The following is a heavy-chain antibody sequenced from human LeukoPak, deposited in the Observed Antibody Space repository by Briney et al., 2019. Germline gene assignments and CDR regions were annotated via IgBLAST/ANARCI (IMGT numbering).Heavy chain of an antibody. CDR3: TLYRELLRNY. D-gene: IGHD1-26*01. CDR2: IKSKTDGRTT. CDR1: GFTFSDYY. J-gene: IGHJ4*02. Sequence: GGSLRLSCAASGFTFSDYYMSWVRQAPGKGLEWVGRIKSKTDGRTTDYAAPVKGRFTISRDDSKNTLYLQMNSLKTEDTAVYYCTLYRELLRNYWGQGTLVTVSS. V-gene: IGHV3-15*01.